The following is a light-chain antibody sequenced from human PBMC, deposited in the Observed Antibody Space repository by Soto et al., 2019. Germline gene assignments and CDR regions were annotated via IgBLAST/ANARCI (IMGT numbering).Light chain of an antibody. Sequence: EIVLTQSPGTLSLSPGERATLSCRASQSVSSSYLAWYRQKPGQAPRLLIYGASSRATGIPDRFSGSGSGTDFTLTIIRLEPEDFAVYYCQQYGSSPYTFGQGTMLEIK. CDR2: GAS. CDR1: QSVSSSY. CDR3: QQYGSSPYT. V-gene: IGKV3-20*01. J-gene: IGKJ2*01.